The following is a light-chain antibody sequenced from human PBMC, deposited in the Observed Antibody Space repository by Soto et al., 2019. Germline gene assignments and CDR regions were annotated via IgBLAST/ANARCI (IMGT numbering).Light chain of an antibody. Sequence: EIVLTQSPGTLSLSPGERATLSYRASQSVGSRDLAWYQQKPGQAPRLLIYGAYSRATGIPDRFSGSGSGTDFTLTISRLEPEDFAVYYCQQFGSSPLWTFGQGTKVEIK. CDR1: QSVGSRD. CDR3: QQFGSSPLWT. V-gene: IGKV3-20*01. J-gene: IGKJ1*01. CDR2: GAY.